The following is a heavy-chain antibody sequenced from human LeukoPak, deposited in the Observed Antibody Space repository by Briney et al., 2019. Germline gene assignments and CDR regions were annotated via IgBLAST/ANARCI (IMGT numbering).Heavy chain of an antibody. D-gene: IGHD6-25*01. Sequence: SGTLSLTCTVSGGSISSYSWSWIRQPPGKGLEWIGYIYYSGSTNYNPSLKSRVTISVDTSKNQFSLKLSSVTAADTAVYYCAGKAAYYMDVWGKGTTVTVSS. CDR1: GGSISSYS. V-gene: IGHV4-59*08. CDR2: IYYSGST. CDR3: AGKAAYYMDV. J-gene: IGHJ6*03.